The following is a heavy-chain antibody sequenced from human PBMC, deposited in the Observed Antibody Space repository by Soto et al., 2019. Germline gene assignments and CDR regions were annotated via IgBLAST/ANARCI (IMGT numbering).Heavy chain of an antibody. D-gene: IGHD2-2*02. CDR2: IYYSGST. Sequence: QLQLQESGPGLVKPSETLSLTCTVSGGSISSSSYYWGWIRQPPGKGLEWIGSIYYSGSTYYNPSLKSRVTISVDTSKNQFSLKLSSVTAADTAVYYCARPRRRWAVVPAAIGEDWFDPWGQGTLVTVSS. J-gene: IGHJ5*02. CDR1: GGSISSSSYY. CDR3: ARPRRRWAVVPAAIGEDWFDP. V-gene: IGHV4-39*01.